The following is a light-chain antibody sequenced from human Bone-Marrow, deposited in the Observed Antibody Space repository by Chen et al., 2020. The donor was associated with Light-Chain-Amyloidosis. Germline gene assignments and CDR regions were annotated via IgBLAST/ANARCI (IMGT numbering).Light chain of an antibody. V-gene: IGLV3-21*02. CDR1: NIGSTS. CDR3: QVWDRSSDRPV. CDR2: DDS. Sequence: SYVLTQPSSVSVAPGQTATIACGGNNIGSTSVHWYQQTPGQAPLLVVYDDSDRPSGIPARLSGSNSETTAPLTISRVEAGDAADYYCQVWDRSSDRPVFGGGTKLTVL. J-gene: IGLJ3*02.